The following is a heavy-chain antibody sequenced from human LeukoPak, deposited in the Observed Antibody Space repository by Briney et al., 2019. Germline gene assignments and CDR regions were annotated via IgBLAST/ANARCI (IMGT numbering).Heavy chain of an antibody. CDR2: IYTSGST. CDR1: GGSISSGSYY. D-gene: IGHD2-8*01. J-gene: IGHJ4*02. CDR3: ALIPYCTTITCYYFDY. V-gene: IGHV4-61*02. Sequence: SQTLSLTCTVSGGSISSGSYYWSWIRQPAGKGLEWIGRIYTSGSTNHNPSLKSRVTISVDTSKNQFSLKLSSVTAADTAVYYCALIPYCTTITCYYFDYWGQGTLVTVSS.